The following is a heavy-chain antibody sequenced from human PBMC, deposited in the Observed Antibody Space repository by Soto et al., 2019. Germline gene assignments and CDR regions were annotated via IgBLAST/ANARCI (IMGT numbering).Heavy chain of an antibody. CDR1: GFTFSSYA. Sequence: GGSLRLSGAASGFTFSSYAISWFRQAPGKGLEWVSAISGSAGSTYYAESVKGRFTISRDNSKNTLYLQMNSLRAEDTAVYYCAKALQHWLVPGRYYYGMDVWRQGTTVTVSS. J-gene: IGHJ6*02. CDR3: AKALQHWLVPGRYYYGMDV. D-gene: IGHD6-19*01. V-gene: IGHV3-23*01. CDR2: ISGSAGST.